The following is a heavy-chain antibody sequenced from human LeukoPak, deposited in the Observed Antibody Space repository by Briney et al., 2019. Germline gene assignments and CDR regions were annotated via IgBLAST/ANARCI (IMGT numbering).Heavy chain of an antibody. CDR3: AFCGGDCYTFVDY. CDR2: ISSDGSNE. D-gene: IGHD2-21*02. V-gene: IGHV3-30*03. J-gene: IGHJ4*02. Sequence: PGGALRLSCAASGFTFSGDGVHWVRQAPGKGLEWVAVISSDGSNEYYADSVKGRFTISRDNSKNTVYVQMNSLRAEDTAVYYCAFCGGDCYTFVDYWGQGTLVTVSS. CDR1: GFTFSGDG.